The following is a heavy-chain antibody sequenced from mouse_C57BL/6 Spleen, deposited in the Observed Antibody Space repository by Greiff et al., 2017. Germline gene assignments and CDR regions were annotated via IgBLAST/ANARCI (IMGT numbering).Heavy chain of an antibody. CDR1: GYTFTSYW. CDR2: IDPSDSET. CDR3: ARLGNPRDFDY. J-gene: IGHJ2*02. V-gene: IGHV1-52*01. Sequence: QVQLQQPGAVLVRPGSSVKLSCKASGYTFTSYWMHWVKQRPIQGLEWIGNIDPSDSETHYTQKFKDKATLTVDKSSSTSYLQLSSLTSEDSAVYYCARLGNPRDFDYWGKGTSVTVSS. D-gene: IGHD2-1*01.